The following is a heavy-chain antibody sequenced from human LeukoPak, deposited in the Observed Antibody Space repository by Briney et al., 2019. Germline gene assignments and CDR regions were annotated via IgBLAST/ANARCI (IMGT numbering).Heavy chain of an antibody. CDR3: ARGEFGYYYDSSAYTAFDY. D-gene: IGHD3-22*01. CDR2: FYYSGST. V-gene: IGHV4-59*12. Sequence: SETLSLTCTVSGGSISSNYWSWMRQPPGKGLEWIGYFYYSGSTTYNPSLKSRVTISVDTSKNQFSLKLSSVTAADTAVYYCARGEFGYYYDSSAYTAFDYWGQGTLVTVSS. J-gene: IGHJ4*02. CDR1: GGSISSNY.